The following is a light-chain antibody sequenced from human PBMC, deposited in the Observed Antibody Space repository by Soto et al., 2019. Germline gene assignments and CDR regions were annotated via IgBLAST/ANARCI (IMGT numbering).Light chain of an antibody. CDR1: QSVSSSY. CDR3: QQRSNWPRT. V-gene: IGKV3D-20*02. Sequence: EILLTQSPGTLSLSPGERATLSCRASQSVSSSYLAWYQQKPGQAPRLLIYDASNRATGIPARFSGSGSGTDFTLTISSLEPEDFAVYYCQQRSNWPRTFGPGTKVDIK. J-gene: IGKJ3*01. CDR2: DAS.